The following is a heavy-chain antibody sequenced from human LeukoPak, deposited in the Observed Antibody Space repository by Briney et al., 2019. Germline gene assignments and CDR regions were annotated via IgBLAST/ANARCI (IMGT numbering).Heavy chain of an antibody. V-gene: IGHV3-64D*06. D-gene: IGHD6-13*01. CDR3: VKDLRNIAVDGTPYY. J-gene: IGHJ4*02. Sequence: GGSLRLSCSASGFTFSSYAMHWVRQAPGKGLEYVSAISSNGRSTYHADSVKGRFTVSRDNSKNTLYLQMSTLRDEDAAVYYCVKDLRNIAVDGTPYYWGQGTLVTVSS. CDR1: GFTFSSYA. CDR2: ISSNGRST.